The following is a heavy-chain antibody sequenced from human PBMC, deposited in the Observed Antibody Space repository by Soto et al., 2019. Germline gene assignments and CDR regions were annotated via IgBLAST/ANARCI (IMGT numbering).Heavy chain of an antibody. CDR2: ISSSSSYT. Sequence: GGSLTLSCAASGSTFSADYMSWIRQAPGKGLEWVSFISSSSSYTNYADSVKGRFTISRDTAKNSLHLQMNSLSAETTAVYYCSSYGYRYGGYFDHWGRGTLVTVSS. CDR3: SSYGYRYGGYFDH. V-gene: IGHV3-11*06. CDR1: GSTFSADY. J-gene: IGHJ2*01. D-gene: IGHD5-18*01.